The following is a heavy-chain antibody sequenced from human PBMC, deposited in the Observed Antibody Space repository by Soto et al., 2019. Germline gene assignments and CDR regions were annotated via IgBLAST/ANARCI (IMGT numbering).Heavy chain of an antibody. CDR2: ISSSSSTI. V-gene: IGHV3-48*01. J-gene: IGHJ6*02. Sequence: GVLRLSCAASGFTFSSYSMNWVRQAPGKGREWVSYISSSSSTIYYADSVKGRFTISRDNAKNSLYLQMNSLRAEDTAVYYCARASGVVNYYYYGMDVWGQGTTVTVSS. CDR1: GFTFSSYS. CDR3: ARASGVVNYYYYGMDV. D-gene: IGHD3-3*01.